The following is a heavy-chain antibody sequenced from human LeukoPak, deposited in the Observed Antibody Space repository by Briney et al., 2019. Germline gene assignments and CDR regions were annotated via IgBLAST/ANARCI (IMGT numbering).Heavy chain of an antibody. CDR1: GFTVSSNY. Sequence: GGSLRLSCAASGFTVSSNYMSWVRQAPGKGLEWVSVIYSGGSTYYADSVKGRLTISRDNSKNTLYLQMNSLRAEDTAVYYCAKDREGSGSFYPDYWGQGTLVTVSS. CDR2: IYSGGST. V-gene: IGHV3-53*01. J-gene: IGHJ4*02. D-gene: IGHD1-26*01. CDR3: AKDREGSGSFYPDY.